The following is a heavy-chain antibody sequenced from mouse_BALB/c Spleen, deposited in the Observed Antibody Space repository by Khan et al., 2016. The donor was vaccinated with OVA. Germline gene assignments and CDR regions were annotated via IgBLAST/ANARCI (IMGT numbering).Heavy chain of an antibody. CDR1: GFSLTSHG. Sequence: QVQLKESGPGLVAPSQSLSITCTVSGFSLTSHGVHWVRQPPGKGLEWLGVIWAGGSTTYNSALMSRLSISKDSSKSQVFLKMNRLQTEDTARYYCARNREPDYFDYWGQGTTLTVSS. J-gene: IGHJ2*01. CDR2: IWAGGST. V-gene: IGHV2-9*02. CDR3: ARNREPDYFDY.